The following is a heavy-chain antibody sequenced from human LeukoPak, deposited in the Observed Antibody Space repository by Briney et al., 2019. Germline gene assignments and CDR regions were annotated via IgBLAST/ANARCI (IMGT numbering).Heavy chain of an antibody. V-gene: IGHV3-30*04. CDR3: ARDGDCTNGVCYTSLGY. D-gene: IGHD2-8*01. CDR1: GFTFSSYA. CDR2: ISYDGSNK. J-gene: IGHJ4*02. Sequence: GGSLRLSCAASGFTFSSYAMHWVRQAPGKGLEWVAVISYDGSNKYYADSVKGRFTISRDNSKNTLYLQMNSLRAEDTAVYYCARDGDCTNGVCYTSLGYWGQGTLVTVSS.